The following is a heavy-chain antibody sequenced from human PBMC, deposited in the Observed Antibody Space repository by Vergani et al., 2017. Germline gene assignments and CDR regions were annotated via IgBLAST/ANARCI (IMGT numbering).Heavy chain of an antibody. D-gene: IGHD3-9*01. CDR1: GFTFSSYS. V-gene: IGHV3-48*01. CDR3: AREIVTGDYTGSSWFDP. Sequence: EVQLVESGGGLVQPGGSLRLSCAASGFTFSSYSMNWVRQAPGKGLEWVSYISSSSSTIYYADSVKGRFTISRDNAKNSLYLQMNSLRAEDTAVYYCAREIVTGDYTGSSWFDPWSQGTLVTVSS. J-gene: IGHJ5*02. CDR2: ISSSSSTI.